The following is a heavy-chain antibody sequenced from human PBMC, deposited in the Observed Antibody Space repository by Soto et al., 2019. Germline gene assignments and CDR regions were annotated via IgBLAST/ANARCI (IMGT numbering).Heavy chain of an antibody. V-gene: IGHV3-30-3*01. CDR2: ISYDGSNK. CDR3: ARDIAVAGTDFDY. Sequence: QVQLVESGGGVVQPGRSLRLSCAASGFTFSSYAMHWVRQAPGKGLEWVAVISYDGSNKYYADSVKGRFTISRDNSKNPLYLQMNSLRAEDTAVYYCARDIAVAGTDFDYWGQGTLVTVSS. J-gene: IGHJ4*02. CDR1: GFTFSSYA. D-gene: IGHD6-19*01.